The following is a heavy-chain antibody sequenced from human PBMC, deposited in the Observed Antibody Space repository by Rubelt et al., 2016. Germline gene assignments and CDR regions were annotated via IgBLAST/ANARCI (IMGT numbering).Heavy chain of an antibody. Sequence: QVQLVQSGAEVKKPGASVKVSCKASGYTFTSYGISWVRQAPGQGLEWMGWISAYDGNTNYAQKLQGRVTMTTDTSTSTAYMELRGLRSEDTAVYYWAPRWCGGDCKNAFDIWGQGTMVTVSS. CDR1: GYTFTSYG. D-gene: IGHD2-21*02. CDR3: APRWCGGDCKNAFDI. V-gene: IGHV1-18*01. CDR2: ISAYDGNT. J-gene: IGHJ3*02.